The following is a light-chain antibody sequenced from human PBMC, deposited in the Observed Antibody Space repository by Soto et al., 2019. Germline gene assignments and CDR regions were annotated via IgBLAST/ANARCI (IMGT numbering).Light chain of an antibody. CDR3: QQYDSSPRT. V-gene: IGKV3-20*01. CDR2: DGS. Sequence: EIVLTQSPGTLSLSPGERATLSCRASQSVTSNFLAWYQQKPGQAPRLLIYDGSNRATGIPDRFSGSGSGTDFTLTISRLEPEDYAVYYCQQYDSSPRTFGLGTKVEI. J-gene: IGKJ1*01. CDR1: QSVTSNF.